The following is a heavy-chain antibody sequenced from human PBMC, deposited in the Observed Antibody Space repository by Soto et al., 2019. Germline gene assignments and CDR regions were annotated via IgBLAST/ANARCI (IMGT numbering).Heavy chain of an antibody. Sequence: PGGSLRLSCAASGFTFRDYAMHWVRRAPGKGLEWVSGIKWNGDVIGYADSVKGRFAISRDNAKNSLYLQMNSLRGEDTALYYCAKDIRLYDYGMDFWGQRTTVTVSS. CDR3: AKDIRLYDYGMDF. V-gene: IGHV3-9*01. J-gene: IGHJ6*02. D-gene: IGHD3-16*01. CDR2: IKWNGDVI. CDR1: GFTFRDYA.